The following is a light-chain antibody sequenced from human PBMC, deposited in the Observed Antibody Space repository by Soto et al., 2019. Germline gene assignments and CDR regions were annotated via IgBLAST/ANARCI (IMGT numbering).Light chain of an antibody. CDR2: GAS. CDR3: QQCGISTWP. V-gene: IGKV3-20*01. Sequence: EIVLTQSPGTLSLSPGERATLSCRASQPVSSSYLAWYQQKPGQAPRLLIYGASTRATGIPDRFSGSGSGTDFTLTISRWEPGVFAVYSCQQCGISTWPSGQGTKVDIK. CDR1: QPVSSSY. J-gene: IGKJ1*01.